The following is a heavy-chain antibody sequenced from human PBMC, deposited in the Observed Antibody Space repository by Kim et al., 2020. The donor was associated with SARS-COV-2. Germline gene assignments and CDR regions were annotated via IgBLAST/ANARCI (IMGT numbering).Heavy chain of an antibody. CDR3: ARSEVWFDP. Sequence: SETLSLTCTVSGGSISSYYWSWIRQPPGKGLEWIGYIYYNGSTNYNPSLKSRVTISVDTSKNQFSLKLSSVTAADTAVYYCARSEVWFDPWGQGTLVTVSS. V-gene: IGHV4-59*08. CDR2: IYYNGST. J-gene: IGHJ5*02. CDR1: GGSISSYY.